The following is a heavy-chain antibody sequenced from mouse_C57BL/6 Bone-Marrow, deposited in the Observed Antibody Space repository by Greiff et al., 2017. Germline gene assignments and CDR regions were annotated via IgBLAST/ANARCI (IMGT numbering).Heavy chain of an antibody. CDR2: ISSGSSTI. J-gene: IGHJ2*01. D-gene: IGHD2-2*01. CDR3: ARRLVFDY. Sequence: EVKLEESGGGLVKPGGSLQLSCAASGFTFSDYGMHWVRQAPEKGLEWVAYISSGSSTIYYADTVKGRFTISRDNAKNTLFLQMTSLRSEDTAMYYCARRLVFDYWGQGTTLTVSS. V-gene: IGHV5-17*01. CDR1: GFTFSDYG.